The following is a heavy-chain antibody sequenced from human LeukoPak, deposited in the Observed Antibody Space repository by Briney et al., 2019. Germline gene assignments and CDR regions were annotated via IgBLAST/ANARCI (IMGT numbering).Heavy chain of an antibody. CDR3: ARDPAGIVVVPAAMHPGDAFDY. CDR1: GYTFTGYY. CDR2: INPNSGGT. D-gene: IGHD2-2*01. Sequence: ASVKVSCKASGYTFTGYYVHWVRQAPGQGLEWMGWINPNSGGTNYAQKFQGRVTMTRDTSISTAYMELSRLRSDDTAVYYCARDPAGIVVVPAAMHPGDAFDYWGQGTLVTVSS. V-gene: IGHV1-2*02. J-gene: IGHJ4*02.